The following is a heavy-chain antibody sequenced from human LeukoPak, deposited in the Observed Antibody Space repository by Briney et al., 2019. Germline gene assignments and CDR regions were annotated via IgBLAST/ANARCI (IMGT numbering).Heavy chain of an antibody. CDR1: GFTFSSYA. D-gene: IGHD1-26*01. Sequence: GGSLRLSRADSGFTFSSYAMHWVRQAPGKGLEWVAVVSYDGTNKYYADSVKGRFTISRDNSKNTLYLQMNSLRAEDTAVYYCARDILVGSYSYYYMDVWGKGTTVTVSS. V-gene: IGHV3-30*04. CDR2: VSYDGTNK. J-gene: IGHJ6*03. CDR3: ARDILVGSYSYYYMDV.